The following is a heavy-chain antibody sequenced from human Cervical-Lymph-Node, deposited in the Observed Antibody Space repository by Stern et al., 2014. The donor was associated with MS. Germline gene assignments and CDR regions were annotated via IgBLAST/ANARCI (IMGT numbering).Heavy chain of an antibody. CDR1: GFTFNTYA. J-gene: IGHJ4*02. V-gene: IGHV3-23*04. Sequence: EVQLVESGGGLVQPGGSLRLSCAASGFTFNTYAMSWVRQAPGKGLEWVSVISGSGGTTYYADSVKGRFTISRDNSKNTVFLQVNSLRVEDTAVYYCAKRVSSGWYYFDYWGQGTLVSVSS. D-gene: IGHD6-19*01. CDR3: AKRVSSGWYYFDY. CDR2: ISGSGGTT.